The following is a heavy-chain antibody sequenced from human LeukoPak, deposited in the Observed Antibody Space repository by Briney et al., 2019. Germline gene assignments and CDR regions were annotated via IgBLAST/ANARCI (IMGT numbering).Heavy chain of an antibody. CDR3: TRVLAAAAYALDI. Sequence: PGRSLRLSCAASGFTLSDHYMDWVRQAPGKGLEWVGRSRHKAKRYSTEYAASVKGRFTISRDDSKNSLYLQMNSLKTEDTAVYYCTRVLAAAAYALDIWGQGTMVTVSS. D-gene: IGHD6-13*01. CDR2: SRHKAKRYST. V-gene: IGHV3-72*01. CDR1: GFTLSDHY. J-gene: IGHJ3*02.